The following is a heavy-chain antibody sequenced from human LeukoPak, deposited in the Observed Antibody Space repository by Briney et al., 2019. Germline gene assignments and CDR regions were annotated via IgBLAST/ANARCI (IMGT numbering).Heavy chain of an antibody. CDR1: GFTFDDYG. D-gene: IGHD2-15*01. J-gene: IGHJ4*02. CDR2: INWNGGST. Sequence: GGSLRLSCAASGFTFDDYGMSWVRQAPGKGLEWVSAINWNGGSTGYADSVKGRFTISRDNAKNSLYLQMNSLRAGDTALYYCARDSTQPGPVVVAATYAGFDYWGQGTLVTVSS. V-gene: IGHV3-20*04. CDR3: ARDSTQPGPVVVAATYAGFDY.